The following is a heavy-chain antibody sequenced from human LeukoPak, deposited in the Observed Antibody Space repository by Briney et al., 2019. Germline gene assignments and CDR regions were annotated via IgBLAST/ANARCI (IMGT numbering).Heavy chain of an antibody. D-gene: IGHD3-3*01. Sequence: ASVKVSCKVSGYTLTELSMHWVRQAPGKGLEWMGGFDPEDGETIYAQKFQGRVTMTEDTSTDTAYMELSSLRSEDTAVYYCATDSRGEPLTIFGVVDWGQGTLVTVSS. CDR1: GYTLTELS. CDR3: ATDSRGEPLTIFGVVD. CDR2: FDPEDGET. J-gene: IGHJ4*02. V-gene: IGHV1-24*01.